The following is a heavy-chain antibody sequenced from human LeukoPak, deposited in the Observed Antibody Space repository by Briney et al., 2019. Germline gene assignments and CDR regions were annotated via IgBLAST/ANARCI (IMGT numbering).Heavy chain of an antibody. CDR2: INTNSGGT. CDR1: GYTFTFYY. V-gene: IGHV1-2*02. CDR3: ARGITMIVVVIGALDY. D-gene: IGHD3-22*01. J-gene: IGHJ4*02. Sequence: ASVKVSFKASGYTFTFYYMHWVRQAPGQGQELVGWINTNSGGTNYAKKFQGRVTMTRDTSISTAYMELSRLRSDDTAVYYCARGITMIVVVIGALDYWGQGTLVTVSS.